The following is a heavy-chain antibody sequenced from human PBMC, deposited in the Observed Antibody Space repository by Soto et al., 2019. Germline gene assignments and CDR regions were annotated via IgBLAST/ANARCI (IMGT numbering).Heavy chain of an antibody. CDR3: ARRVYSSGWYDNWFDP. Sequence: SETLSLTCAVYGGSFSDYYWSWIRQPPGKGLEWIGEINHSGRTNYNPSLKSRVTISVDTPKNQFSLKLNSVTAADTAVYYCARRVYSSGWYDNWFDPWGQGTLVTVSS. V-gene: IGHV4-34*01. J-gene: IGHJ5*02. CDR2: INHSGRT. CDR1: GGSFSDYY. D-gene: IGHD6-19*01.